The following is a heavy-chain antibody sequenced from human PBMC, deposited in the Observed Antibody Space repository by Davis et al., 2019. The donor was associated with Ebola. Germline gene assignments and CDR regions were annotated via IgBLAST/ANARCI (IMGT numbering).Heavy chain of an antibody. D-gene: IGHD6-13*01. CDR2: IHPGDSDS. V-gene: IGHV5-51*01. CDR1: GYSFETHW. J-gene: IGHJ6*02. CDR3: ARHSSSWPHYSYYGLDV. Sequence: PGGSLRLSCKASGYSFETHWIAWVRQMPGKGLEWMGVIHPGDSDSRYSPSFQGQVTISADKSISTVYLQWTSLKASDTAMYYCARHSSSWPHYSYYGLDVWGQGTTVTVSS.